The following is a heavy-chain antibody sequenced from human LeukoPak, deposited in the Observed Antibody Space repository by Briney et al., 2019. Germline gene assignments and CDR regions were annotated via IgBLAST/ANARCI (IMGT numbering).Heavy chain of an antibody. CDR1: GSTFSRSY. CDR3: ARDFGGYCSSTNCYLGHLDY. Sequence: GGSLRLSCAASGSTFSRSYMGWVRQAPGKGLEWVSSIISSGAYIYYADSVKGRFTISRDNAKNSLYLQMNSLRAEDTAVYYCARDFGGYCSSTNCYLGHLDYWGQGTLVTVSS. D-gene: IGHD2-2*01. CDR2: IISSGAYI. J-gene: IGHJ4*02. V-gene: IGHV3-21*03.